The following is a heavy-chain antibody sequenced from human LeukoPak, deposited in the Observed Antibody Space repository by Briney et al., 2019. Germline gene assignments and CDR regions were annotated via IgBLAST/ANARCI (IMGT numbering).Heavy chain of an antibody. Sequence: GESLKISCKGSGYDFTTYWIGWVRQMPGKGLEWMGIIYPADSDTRYRSSFQGQVTISADKSISTAYLQWSSLKASDTAMYYCARRAVTTGFDPWGQGTLVTVSS. CDR1: GYDFTTYW. CDR3: ARRAVTTGFDP. CDR2: IYPADSDT. D-gene: IGHD4-17*01. J-gene: IGHJ5*02. V-gene: IGHV5-51*01.